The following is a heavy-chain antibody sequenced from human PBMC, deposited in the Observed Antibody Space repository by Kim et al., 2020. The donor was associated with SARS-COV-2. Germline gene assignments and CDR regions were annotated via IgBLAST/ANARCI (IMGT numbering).Heavy chain of an antibody. D-gene: IGHD1-26*01. V-gene: IGHV3-7*01. CDR3: GGGARHDY. J-gene: IGHJ4*02. CDR2: IKQDGSQT. Sequence: GGSLRLSCTASGFAFSSYWMTWIRQVPGKGLEWVANIKQDGSQTYYVDSVKGRFTISRNNAQNSLYLQMNSLSGDDTAVYYCGGGARHDYSGQGTLVTVSS. CDR1: GFAFSSYW.